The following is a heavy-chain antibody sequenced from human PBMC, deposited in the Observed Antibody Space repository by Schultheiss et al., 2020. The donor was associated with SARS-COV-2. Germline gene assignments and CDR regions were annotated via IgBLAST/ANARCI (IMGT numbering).Heavy chain of an antibody. CDR2: IYYSGST. V-gene: IGHV4-61*01. Sequence: SETLSLTCTVSGGSVSSGSYYWSWIRQPPGKGLEWIGYIYYSGSTNYNPSLKSRVTISVDTSKNQFSLKLSSVTAADTAVYYCAKGGQTWRSGTYCLDYWGQGTLVTVSS. CDR3: AKGGQTWRSGTYCLDY. D-gene: IGHD3-10*01. J-gene: IGHJ4*02. CDR1: GGSVSSGSYY.